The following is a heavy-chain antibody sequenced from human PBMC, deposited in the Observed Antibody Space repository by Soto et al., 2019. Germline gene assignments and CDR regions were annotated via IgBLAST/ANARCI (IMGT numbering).Heavy chain of an antibody. CDR1: GYTFTSYG. Sequence: QVQLVQSGAEVKKPGASVKVSCKASGYTFTSYGISWVRQAPGQGLEWMGWISAYNGNTNYAQKLQGRVTMTTDTSTSTAYMELRSMGSDDTAVYYCARNLGTSSGYYLDVYGMDVWGQGTTVTVSS. J-gene: IGHJ6*02. V-gene: IGHV1-18*01. CDR3: ARNLGTSSGYYLDVYGMDV. CDR2: ISAYNGNT. D-gene: IGHD3-22*01.